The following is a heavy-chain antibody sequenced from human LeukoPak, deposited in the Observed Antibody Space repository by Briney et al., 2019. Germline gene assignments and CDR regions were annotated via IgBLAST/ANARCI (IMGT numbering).Heavy chain of an antibody. CDR2: ISGSGGST. J-gene: IGHJ5*02. V-gene: IGHV3-23*01. Sequence: GGSLRLSCAASGCTFSSYAMSWVRQAPGKGLEWVSAISGSGGSTYYADSVKGRFTISRDNSKNTLYLQMNSLRAEDTAVYYCAKDPSSTRVNWFDPWGQGTLVTVSS. CDR1: GCTFSSYA. D-gene: IGHD2-2*01. CDR3: AKDPSSTRVNWFDP.